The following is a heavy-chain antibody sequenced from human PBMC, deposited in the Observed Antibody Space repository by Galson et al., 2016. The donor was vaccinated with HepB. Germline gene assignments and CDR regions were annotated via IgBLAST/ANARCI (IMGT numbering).Heavy chain of an antibody. V-gene: IGHV3-48*01. Sequence: SLRLSCAASGFTFSRNSMNWVRQAPGKGLEWVSYINSRSSSIYYADSVKGRFTISGDNAQNSLYLQMNSLRGDDTAVYYCTRELGAGYTTWFDTWGQGTLVTVSS. J-gene: IGHJ5*02. D-gene: IGHD1-1*01. CDR2: INSRSSSI. CDR3: TRELGAGYTTWFDT. CDR1: GFTFSRNS.